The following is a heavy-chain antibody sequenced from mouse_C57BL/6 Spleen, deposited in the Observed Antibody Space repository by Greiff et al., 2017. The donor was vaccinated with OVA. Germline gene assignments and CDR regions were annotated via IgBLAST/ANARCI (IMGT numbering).Heavy chain of an antibody. J-gene: IGHJ4*01. CDR3: TVYYGNLYYAMDY. V-gene: IGHV1-15*01. CDR1: GYTFTDYE. CDR2: IDPETGGT. Sequence: VQLVESGAELVRPGASVTLSCKASGYTFTDYEMHWVKQTPVHGLEWIGAIDPETGGTAYNQKFKGKAILTADKSSSTAYMELRSLTSEDSAVYYCTVYYGNLYYAMDYWGQGTSVTVSS. D-gene: IGHD2-1*01.